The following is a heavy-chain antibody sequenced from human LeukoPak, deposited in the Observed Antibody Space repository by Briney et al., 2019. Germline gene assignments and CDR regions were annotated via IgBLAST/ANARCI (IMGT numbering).Heavy chain of an antibody. CDR2: IYSAGDT. V-gene: IGHV3-66*04. J-gene: IGHJ3*02. CDR1: GFTVSTNY. CDR3: AKRYYDSSGYFDAFDI. Sequence: GGSLRLSCAASGFTVSTNYMTWVRQAPGKGLEWVSVIYSAGDTCYADSVKGRFTISRDNSKSTLYLQMNSLRAEDTAVYYCAKRYYDSSGYFDAFDIWGQGTMVTVSS. D-gene: IGHD3-22*01.